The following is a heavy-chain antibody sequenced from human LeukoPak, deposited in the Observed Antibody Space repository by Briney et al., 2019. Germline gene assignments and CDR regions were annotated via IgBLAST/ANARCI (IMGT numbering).Heavy chain of an antibody. D-gene: IGHD3-10*01. V-gene: IGHV1-18*01. J-gene: IGHJ4*02. Sequence: ASVKVSFKPSGYTFTSGAISWVRLAPGQGLEWMGWISGYNDDTDYAQKFQDRVTMTTDTSTSTAYMDLRSLRSDDSAVYYCARGGRGPSDYFDYWRQGTLVTVSS. CDR3: ARGGRGPSDYFDY. CDR1: GYTFTSGA. CDR2: ISGYNDDT.